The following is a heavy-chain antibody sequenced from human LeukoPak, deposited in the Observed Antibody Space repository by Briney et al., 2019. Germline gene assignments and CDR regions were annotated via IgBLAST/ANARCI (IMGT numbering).Heavy chain of an antibody. J-gene: IGHJ4*02. CDR1: GALISSGGYY. Sequence: SETLSLTCTVSGALISSGGYYWSWIRQHPGKGLEWIGYIDDSGRTYYNPPLKSRITISVDTSKNHFSLNLNSVTAADTAVYFCARNNGVNFDYWGQGTLVTVSS. V-gene: IGHV4-31*03. D-gene: IGHD2-8*01. CDR3: ARNNGVNFDY. CDR2: IDDSGRT.